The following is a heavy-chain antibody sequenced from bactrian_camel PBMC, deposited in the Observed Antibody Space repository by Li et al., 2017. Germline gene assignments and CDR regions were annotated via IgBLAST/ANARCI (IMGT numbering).Heavy chain of an antibody. J-gene: IGHJ6*01. CDR1: GKPYGGVC. CDR3: GRSLQHFGQGRHQRFDT. Sequence: HVQLVESGGGSVQAGGSLRLSCAASGKPYGGVCMGWFRQAPGQKREAVEAITTGGSSTMYHDSVKGRFTISRDNTRNTLYLQKNNLQPEDSDMYYCGRSLQHFGQGRHQRFDTWGHGTQVTVS. D-gene: IGHD1*01. V-gene: IGHV3S54*01. CDR2: ITTGGSST.